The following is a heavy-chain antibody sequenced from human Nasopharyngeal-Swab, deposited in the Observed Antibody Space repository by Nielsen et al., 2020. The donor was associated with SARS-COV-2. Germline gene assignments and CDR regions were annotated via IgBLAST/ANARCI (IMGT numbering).Heavy chain of an antibody. CDR3: TREQPDYYDSSGYYPIPFDS. CDR1: GFTFGDYA. Sequence: GGSLRLSCTASGFTFGDYAMSWFRQAPGKGLEWVGFIRSKAYGGTTEYAASVKGRFTTSRDDSKSIAYLQMNSLKTEDTAAYYCTREQPDYYDSSGYYPIPFDSWGQGTLVTVSS. D-gene: IGHD3-22*01. J-gene: IGHJ4*02. V-gene: IGHV3-49*03. CDR2: IRSKAYGGTT.